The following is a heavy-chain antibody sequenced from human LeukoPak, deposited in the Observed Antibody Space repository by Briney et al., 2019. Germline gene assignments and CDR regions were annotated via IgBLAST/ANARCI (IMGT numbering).Heavy chain of an antibody. J-gene: IGHJ4*02. V-gene: IGHV3-48*02. CDR2: ISSGSSSI. CDR3: ARGRATGRSGGDS. CDR1: GFTFSSYS. Sequence: GRSLRLSCAASGFTFSSYSMNWVRQAPGKGLEWVSYISSGSSSIYYADSVKGRFTISRDNADNSLYLQMNSLRDEDTAVYYCARGRATGRSGGDSRGQGTLVTVSS. D-gene: IGHD3-9*01.